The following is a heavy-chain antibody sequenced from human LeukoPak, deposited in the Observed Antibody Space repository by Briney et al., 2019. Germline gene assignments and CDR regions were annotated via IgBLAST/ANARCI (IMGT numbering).Heavy chain of an antibody. D-gene: IGHD3-10*01. CDR2: INPNSGDT. J-gene: IGHJ4*02. CDR1: GYTFAGYY. V-gene: IGHV1-2*02. Sequence: SVKVSCKASGYTFAGYYVHWVRQAPGQGREGMGWINPNSGDTKYVQRLQGRVTMTRDTSISTAYMDLSRLTSDETAVYYCARDRGYGVDYWGQGTLVTVSS. CDR3: ARDRGYGVDY.